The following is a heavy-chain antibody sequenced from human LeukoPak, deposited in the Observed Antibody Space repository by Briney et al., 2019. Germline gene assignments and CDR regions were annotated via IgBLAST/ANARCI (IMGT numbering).Heavy chain of an antibody. D-gene: IGHD2/OR15-2a*01. Sequence: SETLSLTCTVSGGSITNYYWSWIRQPPGEGLEWIGYVYASGATNSNPSLKSRVTISVDTSKDQFSLKLSSVTAADTAVYYCARHGKGVTYFYSFDIWGQGTVVAVSS. V-gene: IGHV4-59*08. CDR2: VYASGAT. CDR1: GGSITNYY. CDR3: ARHGKGVTYFYSFDI. J-gene: IGHJ3*02.